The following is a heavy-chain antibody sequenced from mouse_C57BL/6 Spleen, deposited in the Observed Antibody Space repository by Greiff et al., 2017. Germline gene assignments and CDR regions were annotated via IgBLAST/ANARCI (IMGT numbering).Heavy chain of an antibody. D-gene: IGHD2-13*01. CDR3: AFYGDPGY. J-gene: IGHJ2*01. CDR1: GYTFTSYW. V-gene: IGHV1-55*01. Sequence: QVQLLQPGAELVQPGASVKMSCKASGYTFTSYWITWVKQRPGQGLEWIGDIYPGSGSTNYNEKFTSTATLTVDTSSSTAYMQLSSLTSGASAVCYCAFYGDPGYWGQGTTLTVSS. CDR2: IYPGSGST.